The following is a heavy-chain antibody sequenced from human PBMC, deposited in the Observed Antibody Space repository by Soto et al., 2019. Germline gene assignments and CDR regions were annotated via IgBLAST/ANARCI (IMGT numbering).Heavy chain of an antibody. CDR3: ARDPVRVYGDYDAYYYYMDV. V-gene: IGHV3-74*01. CDR1: GFTFSSYG. CDR2: INSDGSST. Sequence: HPGGSLRLACAASGFTFSSYGMHWVRQAPGKGLVWVSRINSDGSSTSYADSVKGRFTISRDNAKNTLYLQMNSLRAEDTAVYYCARDPVRVYGDYDAYYYYMDVWGKGTTVTVSS. D-gene: IGHD4-17*01. J-gene: IGHJ6*03.